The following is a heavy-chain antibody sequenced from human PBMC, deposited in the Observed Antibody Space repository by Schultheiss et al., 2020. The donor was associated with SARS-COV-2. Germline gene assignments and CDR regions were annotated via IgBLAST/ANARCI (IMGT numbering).Heavy chain of an antibody. D-gene: IGHD1-26*01. CDR3: AREGPGSYSLNYYYYGMDV. Sequence: GGSLRLSCAASGFTVSSNYMSWVRQAPGKGLEWVSVIYSGGSTYYADSVKGRFTISRDNSKNTLYLQMNSLRAEDTAVYYCAREGPGSYSLNYYYYGMDVWGQGTTVTVSS. V-gene: IGHV3-66*01. J-gene: IGHJ6*02. CDR2: IYSGGST. CDR1: GFTVSSNY.